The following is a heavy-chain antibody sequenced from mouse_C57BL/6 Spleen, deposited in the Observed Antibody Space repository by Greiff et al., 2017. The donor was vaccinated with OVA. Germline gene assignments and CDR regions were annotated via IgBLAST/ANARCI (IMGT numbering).Heavy chain of an antibody. CDR1: GYTFTSYT. V-gene: IGHV1-4*01. D-gene: IGHD2-2*01. CDR2: INPSSGYT. Sequence: VHLVESGAELARPGASVKMSCKASGYTFTSYTMHWVKQRPGQGLEWIGYINPSSGYTKYNQKFKDKATLTADKSSSTAYMQLSSLTSEDSAVYYCAYGFSYWYFDVWGTGTLVTVSA. J-gene: IGHJ1*03. CDR3: AYGFSYWYFDV.